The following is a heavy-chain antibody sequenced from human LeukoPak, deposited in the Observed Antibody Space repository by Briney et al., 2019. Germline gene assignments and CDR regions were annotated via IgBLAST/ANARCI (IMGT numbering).Heavy chain of an antibody. D-gene: IGHD6-19*01. J-gene: IGHJ4*02. CDR3: ARHGSRAVSALC. CDR2: IYPGDSDT. Sequence: GESLKIPCKGSGYSFTSYWIGWVRQMARQGLDWMGIIYPGDSDTRYSPSFQGQVTISADKSISTAYLQWSSLKHSDTAMYYCARHGSRAVSALCWGQGTLVPVPS. V-gene: IGHV5-51*01. CDR1: GYSFTSYW.